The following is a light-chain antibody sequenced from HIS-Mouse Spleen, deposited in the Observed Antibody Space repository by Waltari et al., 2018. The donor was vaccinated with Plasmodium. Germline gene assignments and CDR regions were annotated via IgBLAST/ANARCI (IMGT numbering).Light chain of an antibody. V-gene: IGKV3-15*01. J-gene: IGKJ3*01. CDR2: GAS. Sequence: EIVMTQSPATLSVSPGERATLSCRASQSVSSNLAWYQQKPGQAPRLLIYGASTRATGIPARLSGSGSGTEFTLTISSLQSEDFAAYYCQQYNNWSFTFGPGTKVDIK. CDR1: QSVSSN. CDR3: QQYNNWSFT.